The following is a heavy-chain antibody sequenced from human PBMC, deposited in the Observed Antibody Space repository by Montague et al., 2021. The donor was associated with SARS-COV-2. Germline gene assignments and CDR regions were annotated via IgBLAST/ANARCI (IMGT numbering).Heavy chain of an antibody. D-gene: IGHD2-21*02. CDR3: ARAYCGGDCYFYWYFDL. J-gene: IGHJ2*01. CDR1: GESVSSNIAT. V-gene: IGHV6-1*01. Sequence: CAISGESVSSNIATWSWIRQSPSRGLEWLGRTYYRSKWYNDYAVSVKSRVIINPDTSNNRISLQLNSVTPEDTAVYYCARAYCGGDCYFYWYFDLWGRGTLVTVSS. CDR2: TYYRSKWYN.